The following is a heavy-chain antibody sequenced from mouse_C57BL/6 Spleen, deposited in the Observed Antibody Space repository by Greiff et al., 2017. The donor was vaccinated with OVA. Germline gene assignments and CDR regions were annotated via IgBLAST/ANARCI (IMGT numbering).Heavy chain of an antibody. Sequence: QVQLQQSGPGLVAPSQSLSITCTVSGFSLTSYGVDWVRQSPGKGLEWLGVIWGVGSTNYNSALKSRLSISKDNSKSQVFLKMNRLQTDDTAMYYCASESTTGWFAYWGQGTLVTVSA. V-gene: IGHV2-6*01. CDR1: GFSLTSYG. CDR2: IWGVGST. D-gene: IGHD2-14*01. CDR3: ASESTTGWFAY. J-gene: IGHJ3*01.